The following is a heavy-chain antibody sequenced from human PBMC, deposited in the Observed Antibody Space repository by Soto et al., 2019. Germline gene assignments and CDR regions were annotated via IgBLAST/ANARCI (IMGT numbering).Heavy chain of an antibody. D-gene: IGHD3-10*01. Sequence: SAPRSLTPSGSAGSMRKNYWSCIRELLVAGLEWIGYIYYSGSNNYSPSLKSRVTTSVDTSKNQLSLKLSSVTAADTAVYYCARQGLLRFGELLTWFDHWGQGTLVTVS. J-gene: IGHJ5*02. CDR3: ARQGLLRFGELLTWFDH. CDR1: AGSMRKNY. V-gene: IGHV4-59*08. CDR2: IYYSGSN.